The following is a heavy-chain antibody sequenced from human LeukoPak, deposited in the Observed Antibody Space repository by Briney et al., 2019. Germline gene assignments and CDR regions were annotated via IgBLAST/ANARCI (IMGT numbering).Heavy chain of an antibody. CDR3: ARGGTYSSSSLNS. V-gene: IGHV3-64*02. Sequence: GGSLRLSCADSGFTFSSYAMSWVRQAPGKGLEYVSSTNTDGNYIYYVESVRGRFTISRDNSKNTLHLQMVSLRPDDMGVYYCARGGTYSSSSLNSWGQGTLVTVSS. D-gene: IGHD6-6*01. CDR2: TNTDGNYI. J-gene: IGHJ4*02. CDR1: GFTFSSYA.